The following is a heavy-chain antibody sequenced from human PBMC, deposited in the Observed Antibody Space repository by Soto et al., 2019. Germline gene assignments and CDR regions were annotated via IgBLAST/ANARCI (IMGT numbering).Heavy chain of an antibody. CDR1: GLTFSSYT. J-gene: IGHJ4*02. CDR3: ATCSTYYYDSGGYHY. Sequence: QVQLVDSGGGVVQSGRSLRLSCVASGLTFSSYTMHWVRQAPGKGLEWVAVISYDSTNKYYADSVKGRSTISRDNSNNTVYLQMVSLRAEDTAVYYCATCSTYYYDSGGYHYWGQGNLVSVSS. CDR2: ISYDSTNK. V-gene: IGHV3-30-3*01. D-gene: IGHD3-22*01.